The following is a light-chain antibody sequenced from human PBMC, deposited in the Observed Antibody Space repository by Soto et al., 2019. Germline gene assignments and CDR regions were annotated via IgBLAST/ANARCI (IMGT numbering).Light chain of an antibody. Sequence: DIQMTQSPSSVSASVGDRVTITCRAHQDVSSWLAWSQQIPGKAPKLLIFSAATLQSGVPSRFRGSESGTDIALTISSLQREDFATYDSQQATSFPWTFGQGTKVDI. CDR2: SAA. J-gene: IGKJ1*01. V-gene: IGKV1-12*01. CDR3: QQATSFPWT. CDR1: QDVSSW.